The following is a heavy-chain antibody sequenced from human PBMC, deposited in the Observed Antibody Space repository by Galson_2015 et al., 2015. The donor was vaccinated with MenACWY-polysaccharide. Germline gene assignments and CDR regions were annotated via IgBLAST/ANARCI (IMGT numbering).Heavy chain of an antibody. CDR3: GRGGYGVGGGGY. CDR2: IHPNNGDT. J-gene: IGHJ4*02. D-gene: IGHD4/OR15-4a*01. V-gene: IGHV1-2*02. Sequence: SVKVSCKASGYTFSGYHIHWVRQAPGQGLEWMGWIHPNNGDTNYAQKFQGRVTMTRDTSICTVYMELSSLRSDDTAMYHCGRGGYGVGGGGYWGQGTLVTVSS. CDR1: GYTFSGYH.